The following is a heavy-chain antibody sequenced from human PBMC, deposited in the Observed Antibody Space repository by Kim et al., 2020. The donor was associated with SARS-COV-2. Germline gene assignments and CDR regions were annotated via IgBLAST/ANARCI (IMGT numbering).Heavy chain of an antibody. CDR3: SRGDY. Sequence: ASVKVSCKASGYTFTNYDINWVRQATGQGLEWMAWMNPKSGNTGYAQKFQGRVTLTWNTPITTVYMELSSLRSDDTAVYYCSRGDYWGQGTLVTVSS. CDR2: MNPKSGNT. CDR1: GYTFTNYD. V-gene: IGHV1-8*01. J-gene: IGHJ4*02.